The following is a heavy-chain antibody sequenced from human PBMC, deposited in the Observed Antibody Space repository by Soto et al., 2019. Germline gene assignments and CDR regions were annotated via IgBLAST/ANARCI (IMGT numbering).Heavy chain of an antibody. J-gene: IGHJ4*02. V-gene: IGHV3-23*01. CDR1: GFTFSSYA. Sequence: GGSLRLSCAASGFTFSSYAMSWVRQAPGKGLEWVSAISGSGGSTYYADSVKGRFTISRDNSKNTLYLQMNSLRAEDTAVYYCAKENYYDSSGYSIPHFDYWGQGTLVTVSS. CDR3: AKENYYDSSGYSIPHFDY. D-gene: IGHD3-22*01. CDR2: ISGSGGST.